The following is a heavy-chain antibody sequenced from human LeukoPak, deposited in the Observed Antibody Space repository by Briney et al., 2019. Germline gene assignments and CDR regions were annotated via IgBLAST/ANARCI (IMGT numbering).Heavy chain of an antibody. CDR1: GFSFGSYA. Sequence: GGSLRLSCSAAGFSFGSYAMSWVRQAPGRGLEWVSGISDNGGGTYYGDSVKGRFTISRDNSKNMLYLQMNGLRAEDTALYYCAKERSTVGTPLFDNWGQGILVTVSS. J-gene: IGHJ4*02. V-gene: IGHV3-23*01. CDR2: ISDNGGGT. D-gene: IGHD2-15*01. CDR3: AKERSTVGTPLFDN.